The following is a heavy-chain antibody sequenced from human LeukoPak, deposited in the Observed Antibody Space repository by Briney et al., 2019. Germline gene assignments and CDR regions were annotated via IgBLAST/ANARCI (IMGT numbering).Heavy chain of an antibody. CDR2: IYYSGST. CDR1: GGSISSSSYY. CDR3: AGYCSSTSCYGSTF. J-gene: IGHJ4*02. Sequence: SETLSLTCTVSGGSISSSSYYWGWIRQPPGKGLEWIGSIYYSGSTYYNPSLKSRVTMSVDTSKNQFSLKLSSVTAADTAVYYCAGYCSSTSCYGSTFWGQGTLVTVSS. D-gene: IGHD2-2*01. V-gene: IGHV4-39*07.